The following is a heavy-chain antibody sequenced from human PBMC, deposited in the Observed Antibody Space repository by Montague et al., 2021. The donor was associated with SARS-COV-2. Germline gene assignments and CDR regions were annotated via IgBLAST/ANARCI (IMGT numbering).Heavy chain of an antibody. D-gene: IGHD2-2*01. Sequence: SETLSLTCAISGGSFSNYYWSWIRQPPGKGLEWIGGVNQSGTTIYNPSVKSGVAISEDTSKNQFYLRLNSVTAADTAVYYCARGRRRVVVPGAGPAGRAFGIWCQETIVTVSS. CDR1: GGSFSNYY. CDR3: ARGRRRVVVPGAGPAGRAFGI. CDR2: VNQSGTT. J-gene: IGHJ3*02. V-gene: IGHV4-34*01.